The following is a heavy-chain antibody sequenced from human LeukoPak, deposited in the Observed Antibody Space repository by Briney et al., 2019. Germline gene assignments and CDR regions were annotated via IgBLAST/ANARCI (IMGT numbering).Heavy chain of an antibody. CDR1: GGSISSSSYY. J-gene: IGHJ4*02. D-gene: IGHD2-15*01. CDR2: IYYSGST. Sequence: SETLSLTCTVSGGSISSSSYYWGWIRQPPGKGLEWIGSIYYSGSTYYNPSLKSRVTISVDTSKNQFSLKLSSVTAADTAVFYCARRVVALPVEYFDYWGQGTLVTVSS. V-gene: IGHV4-39*01. CDR3: ARRVVALPVEYFDY.